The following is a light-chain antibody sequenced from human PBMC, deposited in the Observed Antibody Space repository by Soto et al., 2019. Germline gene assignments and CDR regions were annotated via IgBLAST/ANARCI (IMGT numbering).Light chain of an antibody. J-gene: IGKJ2*01. CDR3: QHYNNWPFT. CDR2: GAS. Sequence: DIVMTQSPLALPVTPGEPASISCRSAQSLLHSNGYNSLDWYLQKPGQSPQLLIYGASARATGIPARFSGSGSGTEFTLTISSLQSEDFAVYYCQHYNNWPFTFGQGTKV. V-gene: IGKV2-28*01. CDR1: QSLLHSNGYNS.